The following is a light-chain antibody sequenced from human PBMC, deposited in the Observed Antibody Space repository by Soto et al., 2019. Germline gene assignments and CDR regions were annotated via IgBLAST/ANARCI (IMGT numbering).Light chain of an antibody. CDR2: AAS. Sequence: EIVLTQSPGTLSLSPGERATLSCRVSQSVSSSYVAWYQHKPGQAPRLLIYAASSRVTGIPDRFSGSGSGTDFTLTISRLEPEDFAVYYCQQYGSSPRTFGQGTKVDIK. CDR3: QQYGSSPRT. V-gene: IGKV3-20*01. CDR1: QSVSSSY. J-gene: IGKJ1*01.